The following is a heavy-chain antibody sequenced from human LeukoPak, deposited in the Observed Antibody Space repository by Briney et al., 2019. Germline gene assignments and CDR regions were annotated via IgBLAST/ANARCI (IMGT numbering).Heavy chain of an antibody. V-gene: IGHV1-18*01. J-gene: IGHJ4*02. CDR2: ISTYNYNT. CDR1: GYTFTSYG. Sequence: ASVKVSYKTSGYTFTSYGVSWVRQAPGQRLEWMGWISTYNYNTNYAQKFRGRVTLTKDTSTSTVYMELRSLRSDDTAIYYCARQVDTTMALPDYWGQGTLVTVSS. CDR3: ARQVDTTMALPDY. D-gene: IGHD5-18*01.